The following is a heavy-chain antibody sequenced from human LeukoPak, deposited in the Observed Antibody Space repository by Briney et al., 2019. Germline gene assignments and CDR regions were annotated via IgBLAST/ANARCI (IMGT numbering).Heavy chain of an antibody. V-gene: IGHV3-23*01. Sequence: PGGSLRLSCLASGFTVSNNYLTWVRQAPGKGLEWVSAISSSGSSTYYADSVKGRFTISRDNSKNTLYLQMNSLRAEDTAVYYCAKGQYSSGWLDYFDYWGQGTLVTVSS. CDR1: GFTVSNNY. CDR3: AKGQYSSGWLDYFDY. J-gene: IGHJ4*02. D-gene: IGHD6-19*01. CDR2: ISSSGSST.